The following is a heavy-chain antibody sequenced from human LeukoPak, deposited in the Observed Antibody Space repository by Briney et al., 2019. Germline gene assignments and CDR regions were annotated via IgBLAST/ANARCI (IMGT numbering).Heavy chain of an antibody. CDR1: GFTFNSYD. J-gene: IGHJ4*02. CDR3: AREGATTSFDY. CDR2: ISASGGTT. Sequence: PGGSLRLSCAASGFTFNSYDMSWVRQATRKGLEWVSGISASGGTTYYADSVKGRFTISRDNSKNTLYLQMNSLRVEDTAVYYCAREGATTSFDYWGQGTLVTVSS. V-gene: IGHV3-23*01. D-gene: IGHD1-26*01.